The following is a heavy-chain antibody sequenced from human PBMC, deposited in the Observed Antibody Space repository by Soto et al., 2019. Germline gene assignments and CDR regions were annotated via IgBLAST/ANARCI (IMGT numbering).Heavy chain of an antibody. CDR1: GFTFSSYS. CDR3: ARTTMVRGVTRIDY. D-gene: IGHD3-10*01. J-gene: IGHJ4*02. Sequence: GGSLRLSCVASGFTFSSYSMNWVRQAPGKGLEWVSSISSSSSYIYYADSVKGRFTISRDNAKNSLYLQMNSLRAEDTAVYYCARTTMVRGVTRIDYWGQGTLVTVSS. CDR2: ISSSSSYI. V-gene: IGHV3-21*01.